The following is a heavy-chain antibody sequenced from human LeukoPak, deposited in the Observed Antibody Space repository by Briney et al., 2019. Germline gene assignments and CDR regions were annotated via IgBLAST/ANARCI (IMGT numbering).Heavy chain of an antibody. CDR3: ARRRYYDSSGYYDY. V-gene: IGHV4-59*08. CDR2: IYYSGST. D-gene: IGHD3-22*01. J-gene: IGHJ4*02. CDR1: GGSISSYY. Sequence: SETLSLTCTVSGGSISSYYWSWIRQPPGKGLEWIGYIYYSGSTNYNPSLKSRVTISVDTSKNQFSLKLSSVTAAGTAVYYCARRRYYDSSGYYDYWGQGTLVTVSS.